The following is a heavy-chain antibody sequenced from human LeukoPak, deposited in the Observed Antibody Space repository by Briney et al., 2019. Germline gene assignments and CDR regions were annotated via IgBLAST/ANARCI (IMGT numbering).Heavy chain of an antibody. J-gene: IGHJ4*02. CDR2: ISAYNGDT. CDR3: ARSQGYFDKPSNYYFDN. D-gene: IGHD3-9*01. Sequence: GASVKVSCKASGFTFRSYGFSWVRQAPGQGLEWMGWISAYNGDTKYAQNLQGRVTLTTDTYTSTAYMELRSLRSDDTAIYFCARSQGYFDKPSNYYFDNWGQGVLVTVSS. CDR1: GFTFRSYG. V-gene: IGHV1-18*01.